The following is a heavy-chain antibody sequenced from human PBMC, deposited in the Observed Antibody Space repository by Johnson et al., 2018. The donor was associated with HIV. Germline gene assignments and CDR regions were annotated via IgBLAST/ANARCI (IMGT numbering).Heavy chain of an antibody. Sequence: QLVESGGGLVKPGGSPRLSCAASGFTFSSYWMHWVRQAPGKGLVWVSRISWNSGNLGSADSVKGRFTISRDNAKNSLYLQMNSLRAEETALYYCAKEFSVGVSMTFDIWGQGTMVTVSS. CDR2: ISWNSGNL. J-gene: IGHJ3*02. CDR1: GFTFSSYW. V-gene: IGHV3-9*01. D-gene: IGHD3-10*01. CDR3: AKEFSVGVSMTFDI.